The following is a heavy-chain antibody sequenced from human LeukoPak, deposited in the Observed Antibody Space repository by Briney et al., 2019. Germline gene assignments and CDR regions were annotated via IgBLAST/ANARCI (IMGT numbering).Heavy chain of an antibody. D-gene: IGHD6-13*01. CDR2: IYSGGNT. V-gene: IGHV3-66*01. J-gene: IGHJ5*02. CDR3: ARVQIIAAAVEWFDP. Sequence: GGSLRLSCAASGFTVSSNYMSWVRQAPGKGLEWVSVIYSGGNTYYADSVKGRFTISRDNSRNMLYLQMNSLRAEDTAVYYCARVQIIAAAVEWFDPWGQGTLVTVSS. CDR1: GFTVSSNY.